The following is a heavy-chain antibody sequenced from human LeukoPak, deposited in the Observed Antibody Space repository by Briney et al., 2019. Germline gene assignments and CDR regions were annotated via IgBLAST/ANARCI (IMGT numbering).Heavy chain of an antibody. Sequence: PSETLSFTCTVSGGSIISSNHYWGWTRQPPGKGLEWFGSISYSGGTAYNPSLRSRVTISVDTSKNQFSLKVNSVTAADTAVYYCAREVEYYDSSGYRPHAFDIWGQGTLVTVSS. CDR3: AREVEYYDSSGYRPHAFDI. CDR1: GGSIISSNHY. V-gene: IGHV4-39*02. CDR2: ISYSGGT. D-gene: IGHD3-22*01. J-gene: IGHJ3*02.